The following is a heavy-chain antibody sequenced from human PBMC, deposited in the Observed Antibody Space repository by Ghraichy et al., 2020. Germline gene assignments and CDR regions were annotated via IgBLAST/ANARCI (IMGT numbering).Heavy chain of an antibody. V-gene: IGHV1-18*04. D-gene: IGHD3-22*01. CDR3: ATNPKPHYYDSSGYYGY. CDR1: GYTFTSYG. Sequence: ASVKVSCKASGYTFTSYGISWVRQAPGQGLEWMGWISAYNGNTNYAQKLQGRVTMTTDTSTSTAYMELRSLRSDDTAVYYCATNPKPHYYDSSGYYGYWGQGTLVTISS. J-gene: IGHJ4*02. CDR2: ISAYNGNT.